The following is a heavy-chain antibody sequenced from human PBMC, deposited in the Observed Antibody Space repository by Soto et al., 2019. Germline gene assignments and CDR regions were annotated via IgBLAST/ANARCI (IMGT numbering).Heavy chain of an antibody. CDR3: ARAVLADSADWFDP. J-gene: IGHJ5*02. V-gene: IGHV4-59*12. Sequence: PSETLSLTCTVSGGSISSYYWSWIRQPPGKGLEWIGYIYHSGSTYYNPSLKSRVTISVDRSKNQFSLKLSSVTAADTAVYYCARAVLADSADWFDPWGQGTLVTVSS. D-gene: IGHD2-15*01. CDR2: IYHSGST. CDR1: GGSISSYY.